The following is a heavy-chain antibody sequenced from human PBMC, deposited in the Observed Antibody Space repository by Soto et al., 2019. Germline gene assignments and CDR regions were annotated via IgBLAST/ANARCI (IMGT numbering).Heavy chain of an antibody. J-gene: IGHJ4*02. Sequence: ASVKVSCKACGNSFTTYYMHWVRQAPGQGLEWMGIINPSGGRTTYAQKFQGRVTMTRDTSTSTFHTELSSLTSEDTAVYYCAGLYHYDSSGYYDYWGQGTLVTVSS. CDR1: GNSFTTYY. CDR2: INPSGGRT. CDR3: AGLYHYDSSGYYDY. V-gene: IGHV1-46*01. D-gene: IGHD3-22*01.